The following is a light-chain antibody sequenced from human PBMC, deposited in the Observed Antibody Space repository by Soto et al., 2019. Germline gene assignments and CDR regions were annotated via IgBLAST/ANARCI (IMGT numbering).Light chain of an antibody. J-gene: IGKJ1*01. CDR2: KAS. CDR1: QSVSSW. V-gene: IGKV1-5*03. CDR3: QQYNAYWT. Sequence: DIQVTQSPSTLSASVGDRVTITCRASQSVSSWLAWYQQKPGKAPKLLIYKASTLESGVPSRFSGSGSGTEFTLTISSLQPDDFATYYCQQYNAYWTFGQGTKVAIK.